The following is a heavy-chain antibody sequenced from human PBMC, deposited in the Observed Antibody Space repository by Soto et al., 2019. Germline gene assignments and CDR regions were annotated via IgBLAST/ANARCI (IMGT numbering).Heavy chain of an antibody. J-gene: IGHJ4*02. CDR3: AKVRQRFLDILTGATNFDA. Sequence: EVHLLGSGGDLVKPGGSLRLSCEVSGFTFNNFAMSWVRQSPGKGLEWVSTISSDGDLRHYAESVKGRLTISRDNSKSYLFLQMNSLRAEDTALYFCAKVRQRFLDILTGATNFDAWGQGTLVTVSS. D-gene: IGHD3-9*01. CDR1: GFTFNNFA. V-gene: IGHV3-23*01. CDR2: ISSDGDLR.